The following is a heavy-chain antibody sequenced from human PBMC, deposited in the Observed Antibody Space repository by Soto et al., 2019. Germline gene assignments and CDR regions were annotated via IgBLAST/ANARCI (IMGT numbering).Heavy chain of an antibody. CDR1: GGSILSYY. V-gene: IGHV4-59*08. J-gene: IGHJ6*02. CDR3: ARQQLVDYYYYGMDV. D-gene: IGHD6-13*01. CDR2: IYYSGST. Sequence: SDTLSLTCTVYGGSILSYYWSCIRQPPGKGLEWIGYIYYSGSTNYNPSLKSRVTISVDTSKDQFSLKLSSVTAADTAVYYCARQQLVDYYYYGMDVWGQGTTVT.